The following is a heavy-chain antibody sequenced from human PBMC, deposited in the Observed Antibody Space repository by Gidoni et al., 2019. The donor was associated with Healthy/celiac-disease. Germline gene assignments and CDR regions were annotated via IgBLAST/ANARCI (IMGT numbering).Heavy chain of an antibody. D-gene: IGHD4-17*01. J-gene: IGHJ4*02. CDR3: ARGGVYGDPTPYY. Sequence: EVQLVESGGGLVQPGGSLRLSCAVSGFTYSSYWMSWVRQAPGKGLEWVANIKQDGSEKYYVDSVKGRFTISRDNAKNSLYLHMNSLRAEDTAVFYCARGGVYGDPTPYYWGQGTLVTVSS. V-gene: IGHV3-7*01. CDR2: IKQDGSEK. CDR1: GFTYSSYW.